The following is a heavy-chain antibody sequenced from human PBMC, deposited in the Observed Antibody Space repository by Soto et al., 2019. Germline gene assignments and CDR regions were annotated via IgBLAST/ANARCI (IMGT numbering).Heavy chain of an antibody. V-gene: IGHV2-5*02. Sequence: QITLKESGPTLVKPTQTLTLTCTFSGFSLTTSGVGVGWIRQPPGKALEWLALIYWDDDKRYSPSLRSRLTITNDTSKNQVVLTINHMDPVDTATYYCAHRMTYDDWDYLGPGTLGNVSS. CDR1: GFSLTTSGVG. CDR2: IYWDDDK. J-gene: IGHJ4*02. CDR3: AHRMTYDDWDY. D-gene: IGHD4-17*01.